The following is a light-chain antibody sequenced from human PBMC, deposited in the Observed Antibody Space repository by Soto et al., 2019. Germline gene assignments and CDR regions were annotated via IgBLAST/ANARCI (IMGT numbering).Light chain of an antibody. CDR2: GAS. J-gene: IGKJ3*01. CDR3: QQYDNLPLT. CDR1: QSVSSN. Sequence: ETVMTQSPATLSVSPGERASLSCRASQSVSSNLAWYQQKPGRAPRILIFGASSRAAGVPDRFSGSGSGTDFTLTINSLQSEDFAVYFCQQYDNLPLTFGPGTKLDI. V-gene: IGKV3-15*01.